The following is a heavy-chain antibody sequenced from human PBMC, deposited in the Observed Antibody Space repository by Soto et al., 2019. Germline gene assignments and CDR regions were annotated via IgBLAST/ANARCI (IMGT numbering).Heavy chain of an antibody. V-gene: IGHV5-51*01. CDR3: ERQLLCRAGYNCNC. Sequence: GESLKISCKGYGYSFTTYYIAWVRQMPGKGLEWMGIIYPGDSDTTYSPSFQGQVTISADRSISTAYLQWSSLKASDTAMYFCERQLLCRAGYNCNCWGQGTLVTVSS. CDR2: IYPGDSDT. J-gene: IGHJ4*02. CDR1: GYSFTTYY. D-gene: IGHD5-12*01.